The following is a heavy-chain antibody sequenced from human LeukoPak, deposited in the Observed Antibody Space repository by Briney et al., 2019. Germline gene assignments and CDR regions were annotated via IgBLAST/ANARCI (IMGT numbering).Heavy chain of an antibody. J-gene: IGHJ4*02. D-gene: IGHD3-3*01. V-gene: IGHV3-30-3*01. CDR1: GFTFSSYA. CDR3: ARDPSRITIFGVVIFSCVDY. CDR2: ISYDGSNK. Sequence: GGSLRLSCAASGFTFSSYAMHWVRQAPGKGLEWVAVISYDGSNKYYADSVKGRFTISRDNSKNTLYLQMNSLRAEDTAVYYCARDPSRITIFGVVIFSCVDYWSQGTLVTVSS.